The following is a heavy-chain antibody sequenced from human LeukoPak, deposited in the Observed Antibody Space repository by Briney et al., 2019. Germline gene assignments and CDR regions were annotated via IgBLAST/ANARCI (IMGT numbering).Heavy chain of an antibody. D-gene: IGHD3-10*01. CDR3: ARDSGDRTVDY. CDR1: RFTFSDYW. V-gene: IGHV3-7*01. Sequence: GGSLRFSCAASRFTFSDYWMSWVRQTPGKGLEWVANIKSDGSEKYYVDSVRGRFTISRDNAENSLFLQVNSLRAEDTAVYYCARDSGDRTVDYWGQGTLVTVSS. J-gene: IGHJ4*02. CDR2: IKSDGSEK.